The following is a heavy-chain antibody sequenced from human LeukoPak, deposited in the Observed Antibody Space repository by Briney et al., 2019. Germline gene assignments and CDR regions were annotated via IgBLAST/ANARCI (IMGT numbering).Heavy chain of an antibody. Sequence: GGSLRLSCAASGFTFSSYWMSWVRQAPGKGLEWVANIKQDGSEKYYVDSVKGRFTISRDNAKNSLYLQMNSLRAEDTAVYYCAREERYFDWLLPSYYYMDVWGKGTTVTISS. J-gene: IGHJ6*03. D-gene: IGHD3-9*01. V-gene: IGHV3-7*01. CDR2: IKQDGSEK. CDR3: AREERYFDWLLPSYYYMDV. CDR1: GFTFSSYW.